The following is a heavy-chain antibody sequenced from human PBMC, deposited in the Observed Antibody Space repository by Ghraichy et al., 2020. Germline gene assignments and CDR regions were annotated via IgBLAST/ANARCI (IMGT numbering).Heavy chain of an antibody. J-gene: IGHJ4*02. CDR1: GFSFNNYW. V-gene: IGHV3-74*01. CDR2: IYSDGRT. Sequence: GSLRLSCAASGFSFNNYWMHWVRQAPGKGLVWVSRIYSDGRTDYTDSMKGRFTTSRDNAKSTVYLQMTSLRADDTAVYYCVRADIGGGSYYSQWGQGTLVTVSS. CDR3: VRADIGGGSYYSQ. D-gene: IGHD1-26*01.